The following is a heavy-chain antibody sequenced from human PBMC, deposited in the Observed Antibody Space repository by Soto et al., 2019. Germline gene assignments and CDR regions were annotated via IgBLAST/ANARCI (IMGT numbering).Heavy chain of an antibody. J-gene: IGHJ3*02. CDR2: IYTSGST. Sequence: ETLSLTCTASGGTISSYYGYWIRQPAGRGLEWIGRIYTSGSTNYNPSLKSRVTMSVDTSKNQFSLRLSSVTAADTAVYYCARERKGVIVVVITHDAFDIRGQGTMVT. D-gene: IGHD3-22*01. CDR1: GGTISSYY. V-gene: IGHV4-4*07. CDR3: ARERKGVIVVVITHDAFDI.